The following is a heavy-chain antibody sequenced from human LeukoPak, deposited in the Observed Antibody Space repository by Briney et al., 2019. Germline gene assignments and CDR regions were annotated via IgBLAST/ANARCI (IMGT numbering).Heavy chain of an antibody. V-gene: IGHV1-18*01. Sequence: ASVKVSCKASGGTFSSYAISWVRQAPGEGLEWMGWISVYNGNTNYAQKFQGRVTMTTDTPTSTGYMELRSLRSDDTAVYYCARTFSSGRYGMDVWGQGTTVTVSS. CDR1: GGTFSSYA. CDR2: ISVYNGNT. D-gene: IGHD6-25*01. J-gene: IGHJ6*02. CDR3: ARTFSSGRYGMDV.